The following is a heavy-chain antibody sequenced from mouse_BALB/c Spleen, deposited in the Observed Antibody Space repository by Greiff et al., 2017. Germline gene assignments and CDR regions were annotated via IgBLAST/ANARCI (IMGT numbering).Heavy chain of an antibody. V-gene: IGHV5-12-2*01. J-gene: IGHJ3*01. Sequence: EVQVVESGGGLVQPGGSLKLSCAASGFTFSSYTMSWVRQTPEKRLEWVAYISNGGGSTYYPDTVKGRFTISRDNAKNTLYLQMSSLKSEDTAMYYCAIPTPWFAYWGQGTLVTVSA. CDR3: AIPTPWFAY. CDR1: GFTFSSYT. CDR2: ISNGGGST. D-gene: IGHD4-1*02.